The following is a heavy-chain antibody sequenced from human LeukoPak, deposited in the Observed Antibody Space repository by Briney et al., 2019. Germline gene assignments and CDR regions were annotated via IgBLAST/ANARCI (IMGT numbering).Heavy chain of an antibody. CDR3: ARGFWFDP. CDR2: ISYDGSNK. CDR1: GFTFSSYA. Sequence: PGGSLRLSCAASGFTFSSYAMHWVRQAPGKGLEWVAVISYDGSNKYYADSVKGRFTISRDNSKNTLYLQMNSLRAEDTAVYYCARGFWFDPWSQGTLVTVSS. V-gene: IGHV3-30-3*01. J-gene: IGHJ5*02.